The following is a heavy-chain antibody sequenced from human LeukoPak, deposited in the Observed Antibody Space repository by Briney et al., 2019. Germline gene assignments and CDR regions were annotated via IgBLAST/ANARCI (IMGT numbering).Heavy chain of an antibody. CDR2: ISSSSSYI. D-gene: IGHD6-19*01. V-gene: IGHV3-21*01. J-gene: IGHJ3*02. Sequence: GGSLRLSCAASGFTFSSYSMNWVRQAPGKGLEWVSSISSSSSYIYYADSVKGRFTISRDNAKNSLYLQMNSLRAEDTAVYYCARAPRRAVAGTDAFDIWGQGTMVTVSS. CDR3: ARAPRRAVAGTDAFDI. CDR1: GFTFSSYS.